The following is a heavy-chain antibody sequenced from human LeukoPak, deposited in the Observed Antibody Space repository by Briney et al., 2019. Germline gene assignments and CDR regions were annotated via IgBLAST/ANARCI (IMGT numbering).Heavy chain of an antibody. CDR2: IYSDGGT. D-gene: IGHD2-15*01. Sequence: GGSLRLSCVASGFTVSNSYMSWVRQAPGKGLEWVSVIYSDGGTFYSDSVKGRFTISRDYSKSTLYLQMNSLRADDTAVYYCAKELNGGQSRGVDYWGQGTLVTVSS. J-gene: IGHJ4*02. CDR1: GFTVSNSY. CDR3: AKELNGGQSRGVDY. V-gene: IGHV3-53*01.